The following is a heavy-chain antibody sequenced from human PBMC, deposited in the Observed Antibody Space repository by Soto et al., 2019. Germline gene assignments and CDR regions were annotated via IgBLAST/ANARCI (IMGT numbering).Heavy chain of an antibody. CDR2: ISTNSGNT. V-gene: IGHV1-18*04. J-gene: IGHJ4*02. CDR1: GYPFGTYA. CDR3: ARTYNWNSEGFDH. D-gene: IGHD1-7*01. Sequence: QVQLEQSGAEVKEPGASVKVSCKASGYPFGTYAITWVRQAPGQGLEWVGWISTNSGNTYYAQNSQGRVTLTTDTSTTTAYMEFRSLTSDDTAIYYCARTYNWNSEGFDHWGQGTLVTVST.